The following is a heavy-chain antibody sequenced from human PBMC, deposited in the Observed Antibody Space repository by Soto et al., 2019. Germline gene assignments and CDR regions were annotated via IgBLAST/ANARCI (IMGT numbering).Heavy chain of an antibody. CDR1: GGTVSYYT. Sequence: QVQLVQSGAEVKKPGSSVKVSCKASGGTVSYYTISWVRQAPGQGLEWMGRIIPILGIANYAQKFQGRATITADKSTSTVYMQLSSLRSEDTAVYYCASNSGGNYYWGQGTLVPVSS. D-gene: IGHD2-21*02. CDR3: ASNSGGNYY. CDR2: IIPILGIA. V-gene: IGHV1-69*02. J-gene: IGHJ4*02.